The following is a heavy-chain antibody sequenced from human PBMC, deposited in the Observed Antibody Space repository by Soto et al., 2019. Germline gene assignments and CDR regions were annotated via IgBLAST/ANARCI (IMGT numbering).Heavy chain of an antibody. J-gene: IGHJ3*02. Sequence: ASVKVSCKASGYTFTGYYMHWVRQAPGQGLEWMGWINPNSGGTNYAQKFQGWVTMTRDTSISTAYMELSRLRSDDTAVYYCARERAVAGTGHDAFDIWGQGTMVTVSS. CDR3: ARERAVAGTGHDAFDI. V-gene: IGHV1-2*04. D-gene: IGHD6-19*01. CDR1: GYTFTGYY. CDR2: INPNSGGT.